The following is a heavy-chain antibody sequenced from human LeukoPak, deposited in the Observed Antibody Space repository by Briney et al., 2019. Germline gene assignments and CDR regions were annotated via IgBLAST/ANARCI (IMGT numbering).Heavy chain of an antibody. Sequence: PGGSLRLSCEVSGFTFGNSAMSWVRQAPGKGLEWISGISASGHYTYTADSLKGRFTISRDNSKNTLYLQMNSLRAEDTAVYFCAKASWVSSADAVLWGQGTLVTVSS. J-gene: IGHJ4*02. V-gene: IGHV3-23*01. CDR1: GFTFGNSA. CDR2: ISASGHYT. CDR3: AKASWVSSADAVL. D-gene: IGHD3-16*01.